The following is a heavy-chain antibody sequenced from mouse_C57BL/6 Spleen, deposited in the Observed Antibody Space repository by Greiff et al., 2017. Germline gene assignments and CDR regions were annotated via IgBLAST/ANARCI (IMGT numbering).Heavy chain of an antibody. CDR3: AREYYCSSLDWFAD. J-gene: IGHJ3*01. CDR1: GYTFTSYW. CDR2: IYPGSGST. V-gene: IGHV1-55*01. D-gene: IGHD1-1*01. Sequence: QVQLKQPGAELVKPGASVKMSCKASGYTFTSYWITWVKQRPGQGLEWIGDIYPGSGSTNYNEKFKSKATLTVDTSSSTAYMQLSSLTSEDSAVYYCAREYYCSSLDWFADWGKGTLVTVSA.